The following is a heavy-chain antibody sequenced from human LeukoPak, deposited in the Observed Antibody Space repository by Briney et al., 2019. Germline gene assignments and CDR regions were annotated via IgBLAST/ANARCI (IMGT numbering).Heavy chain of an antibody. Sequence: SETLSLTCTVSGGSISSGGYYWGWIRQHPGKGLEWIGYVYYSGSTYYNPSLKSRLTISVDTSKNQFSLKLSSVTAVDTAVYYCARNQAVASNHGAMDIWGQGTMVIVSS. CDR3: ARNQAVASNHGAMDI. D-gene: IGHD6-19*01. J-gene: IGHJ3*02. V-gene: IGHV4-31*03. CDR2: VYYSGST. CDR1: GGSISSGGYY.